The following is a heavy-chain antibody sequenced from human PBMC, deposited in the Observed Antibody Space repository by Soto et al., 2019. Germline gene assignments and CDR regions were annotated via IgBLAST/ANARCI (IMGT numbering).Heavy chain of an antibody. D-gene: IGHD6-13*01. CDR2: IIPIFGTA. CDR3: ARGNYAYSSRRGFDY. CDR1: GGTFSSYA. V-gene: IGHV1-69*13. J-gene: IGHJ4*02. Sequence: ASVKVSCKASGGTFSSYAISWVRQAPGQGLEWMGGIIPIFGTANYAQKFQGRVTITADESTSTAYMELSSLRSEDTAVYYCARGNYAYSSRRGFDYWGQGTLVTVSS.